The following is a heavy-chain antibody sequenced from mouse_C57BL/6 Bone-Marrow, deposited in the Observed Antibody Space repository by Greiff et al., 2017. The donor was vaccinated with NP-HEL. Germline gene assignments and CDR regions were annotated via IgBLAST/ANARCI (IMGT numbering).Heavy chain of an antibody. D-gene: IGHD5-1*01. CDR1: GFSLTSYG. CDR2: IWGVGST. CDR3: ASRTGSTYFMDY. Sequence: QVQLQQSGPGLVAPSQSLSITCTVSGFSLTSYGVDWVRQSPGKGLEWLGVIWGVGSTNYNSALKSRLSISKDNSKSQVFLKMNSLQTDDTATYYCASRTGSTYFMDYWGQGTSVTVSS. J-gene: IGHJ4*01. V-gene: IGHV2-6*01.